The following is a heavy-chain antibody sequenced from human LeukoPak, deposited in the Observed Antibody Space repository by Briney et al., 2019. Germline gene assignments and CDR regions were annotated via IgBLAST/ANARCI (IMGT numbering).Heavy chain of an antibody. CDR1: GFTFSSYA. CDR2: ISGSGGST. J-gene: IGHJ4*02. Sequence: TGGSLRLSCAASGFTFSSYAMSWVRQAPGKGLEWVSAISGSGGSTYYADSVKGRFTISRDNSKNTPYLQMNSLRAEDTAVYYCARYYDFWSGYYNPIDYWGQGTLVTVSS. CDR3: ARYYDFWSGYYNPIDY. V-gene: IGHV3-23*01. D-gene: IGHD3-3*01.